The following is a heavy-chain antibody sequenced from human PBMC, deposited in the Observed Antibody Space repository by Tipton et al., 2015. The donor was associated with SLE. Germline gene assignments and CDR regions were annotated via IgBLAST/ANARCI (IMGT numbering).Heavy chain of an antibody. Sequence: TLSLTCAVYGRSFSGYYWSWIRQPPGKGLEWIGEINHSGSTNYNPSLKSRVTISVDTSKNQFSLKLSSVTAADTAVYYCARRCQYQLLRWGQGTLVTVSS. CDR3: ARRCQYQLLR. V-gene: IGHV4-34*01. CDR1: GRSFSGYY. CDR2: INHSGST. D-gene: IGHD2-2*01. J-gene: IGHJ4*02.